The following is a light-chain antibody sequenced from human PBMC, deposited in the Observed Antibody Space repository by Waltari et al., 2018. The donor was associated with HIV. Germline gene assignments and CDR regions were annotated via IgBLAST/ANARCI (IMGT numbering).Light chain of an antibody. CDR3: QQYDSGPRGIT. CDR1: QIISAK. V-gene: IGKV3-15*01. CDR2: EAA. J-gene: IGKJ2*01. Sequence: EIVMTQAPPTLSVSPGQRDTLPCRASQIISAKVAWYQQRPGQAPRLLIYEAATRPTGIPARFSGSGSGTEFTLTISSLQSEDFATYFCQQYDSGPRGITFGQGTMLEIK.